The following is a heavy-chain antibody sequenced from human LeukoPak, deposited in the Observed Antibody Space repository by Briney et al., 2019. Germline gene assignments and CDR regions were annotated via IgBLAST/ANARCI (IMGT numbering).Heavy chain of an antibody. CDR3: ARSGVRYSGYDDYYYGMDV. CDR2: FDPEDGET. Sequence: GASVKVSCKVSGYTLTELSMHWVRQAPGKGLEWMGGFDPEDGETIYAQKFQGRVTMTEDTSTDTAYMELSSLRSEDTAVYYCARSGVRYSGYDDYYYGMDVWGQGTTVTVSS. CDR1: GYTLTELS. J-gene: IGHJ6*02. D-gene: IGHD5-12*01. V-gene: IGHV1-24*01.